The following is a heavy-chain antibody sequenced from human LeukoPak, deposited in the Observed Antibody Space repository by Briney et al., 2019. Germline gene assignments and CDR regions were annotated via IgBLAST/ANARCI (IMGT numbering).Heavy chain of an antibody. J-gene: IGHJ4*02. CDR3: ARGGGEDFFDY. D-gene: IGHD3-16*01. Sequence: PSETLSLTCTVSGGSISSSNYYWGWIRQPPGKGLEWIGSIHYSESTYYNPSLKSRVTISVDTSKNQFSLKLSSVTAADTAVYYCARGGGEDFFDYWGQGTLVTVSS. CDR2: IHYSEST. V-gene: IGHV4-39*07. CDR1: GGSISSSNYY.